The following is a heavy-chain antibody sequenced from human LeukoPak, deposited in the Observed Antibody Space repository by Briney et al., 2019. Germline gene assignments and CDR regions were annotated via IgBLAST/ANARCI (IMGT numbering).Heavy chain of an antibody. J-gene: IGHJ6*02. CDR2: ISYDGSNK. V-gene: IGHV3-30*04. Sequence: GGSLRLSCAASGFTFSSYAMHWVRQAPGKGLEWVAVISYDGSNKYYADSVKGRFTISRGNSKNTLYLQMNSLRAEDTAVYYCAREFLQLWLGSFYGMDVWGQGTTVTVSS. CDR3: AREFLQLWLGSFYGMDV. CDR1: GFTFSSYA. D-gene: IGHD5-18*01.